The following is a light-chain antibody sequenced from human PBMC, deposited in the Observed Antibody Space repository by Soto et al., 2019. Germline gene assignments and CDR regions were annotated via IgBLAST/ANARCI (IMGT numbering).Light chain of an antibody. J-gene: IGLJ1*01. CDR3: FSYAGDSVEV. V-gene: IGLV2-23*02. CDR1: NSDVGSYNL. CDR2: EVT. Sequence: QSALTQPASVSGSPRQSITISCTGTNSDVGSYNLVSWFQQHPGKAPKLVIYEVTKRPSGVSDRFSGSKSGNTASLTISGLQAEDEADYYCFSYAGDSVEVFGTGTKVTVL.